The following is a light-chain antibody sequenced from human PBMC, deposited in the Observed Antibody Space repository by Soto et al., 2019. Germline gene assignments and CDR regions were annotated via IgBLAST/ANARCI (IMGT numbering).Light chain of an antibody. V-gene: IGKV1-33*01. Sequence: DVQMTQSPSSLSASIGDRVTISCQASRDISHYLNWYQQRPGSAPKLLIYDASNLQTGVPSRFSGGGSGTHFTFTITDLQPEDIATYYCQQYDNFTLSFGQGTKLEIK. CDR2: DAS. CDR1: RDISHY. J-gene: IGKJ2*03. CDR3: QQYDNFTLS.